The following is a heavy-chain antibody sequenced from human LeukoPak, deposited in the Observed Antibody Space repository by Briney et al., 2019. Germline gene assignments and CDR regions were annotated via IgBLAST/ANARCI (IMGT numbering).Heavy chain of an antibody. J-gene: IGHJ5*02. Sequence: ASVKVSCKPSVYTFIDHYLHWVRQAPGQGLESLGWIDPDTGDTNYPQKFQGRVTMSRDTSISTAYMELNRVRSDDTAVYYCARAGHNSNSGGYDLWGLGTLVTVSS. CDR1: VYTFIDHY. V-gene: IGHV1-2*02. CDR3: ARAGHNSNSGGYDL. CDR2: IDPDTGDT. D-gene: IGHD3-22*01.